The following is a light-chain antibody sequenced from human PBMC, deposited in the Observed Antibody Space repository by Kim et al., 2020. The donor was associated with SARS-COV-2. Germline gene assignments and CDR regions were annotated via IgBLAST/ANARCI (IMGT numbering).Light chain of an antibody. CDR3: QQYGRSHT. CDR2: GAS. CDR1: QNIKNNF. V-gene: IGKV3-20*01. J-gene: IGKJ4*01. Sequence: LTTEERATLSCRASQNIKNNFLAWYQQKPGQAPRLLFYGASTRETGIPDRFSGSGSGTDFTLTITRLEPEDFAVYYCQQYGRSHTFGGGTKVDIK.